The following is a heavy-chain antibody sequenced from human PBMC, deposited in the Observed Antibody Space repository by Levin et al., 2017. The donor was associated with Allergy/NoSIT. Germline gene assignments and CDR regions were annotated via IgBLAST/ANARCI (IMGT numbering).Heavy chain of an antibody. J-gene: IGHJ5*02. CDR2: ISSSGATT. CDR1: GFTFGDYY. Sequence: GESLKISCAASGFTFGDYYMSWIRQAPGKGLEWVSYISSSGATTYYADSVKGRFTISRDNAKSSLYLQMNSLRAEDTAVYYCARDVNNIALSWGQGTLVTVSS. D-gene: IGHD2/OR15-2a*01. V-gene: IGHV3-11*01. CDR3: ARDVNNIALS.